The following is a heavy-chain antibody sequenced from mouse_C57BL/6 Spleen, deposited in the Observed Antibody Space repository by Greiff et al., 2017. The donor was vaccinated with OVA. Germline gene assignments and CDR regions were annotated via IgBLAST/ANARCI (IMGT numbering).Heavy chain of an antibody. CDR3: ARRSYDYDWFAY. V-gene: IGHV1-47*01. CDR2: FYPYNDDT. CDR1: GYTFTTYP. D-gene: IGHD2-4*01. J-gene: IGHJ3*01. Sequence: QVQLQQSGAELVKPGASVKMSCKASGYTFTTYPIQWMKQNHGQSLEWIGNFYPYNDDTKYNEKFKGKATLTVDKSSSTVYLELSRLTSDDSAVDYCARRSYDYDWFAYWGQGTLVTVSA.